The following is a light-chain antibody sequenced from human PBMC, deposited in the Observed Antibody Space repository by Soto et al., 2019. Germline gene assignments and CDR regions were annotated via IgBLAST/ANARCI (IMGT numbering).Light chain of an antibody. J-gene: IGLJ2*01. Sequence: QSALTQPPSASGSPGQSVTISCTGTSSDVGGYNYVSWYQQQPGKAPKLMIYEVSKRPSGVPDRFSGSKSGNTASLTVSGLQAEDEADYYCSSYAGSSSVVFGGGTKVTVL. CDR2: EVS. V-gene: IGLV2-8*01. CDR1: SSDVGGYNY. CDR3: SSYAGSSSVV.